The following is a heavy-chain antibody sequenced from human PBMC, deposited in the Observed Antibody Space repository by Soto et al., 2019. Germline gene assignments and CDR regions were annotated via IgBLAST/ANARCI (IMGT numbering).Heavy chain of an antibody. Sequence: QVQLVQSGAEVKKPGSSVKVSCKASGGTFSSYTISWVRQAPGQGLEWMGRIIPILGIANYAQKFQGRVTITADKTTSTAYMELRSMRSQDTAVYYCARDRPGIAAAGRRGIDYWGQGTLVTVSS. CDR1: GGTFSSYT. CDR3: ARDRPGIAAAGRRGIDY. CDR2: IIPILGIA. J-gene: IGHJ4*02. D-gene: IGHD6-13*01. V-gene: IGHV1-69*08.